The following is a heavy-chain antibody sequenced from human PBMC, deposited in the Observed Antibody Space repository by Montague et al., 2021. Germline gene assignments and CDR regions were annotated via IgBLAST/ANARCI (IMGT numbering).Heavy chain of an antibody. D-gene: IGHD1-26*01. V-gene: IGHV6-1*01. Sequence: NDYAVSVKSRITINPDTSKNQISLQLTSVTPEETAVYYCARTSASSDYWGQGTLVTVSS. CDR2: N. J-gene: IGHJ4*02. CDR3: ARTSASSDY.